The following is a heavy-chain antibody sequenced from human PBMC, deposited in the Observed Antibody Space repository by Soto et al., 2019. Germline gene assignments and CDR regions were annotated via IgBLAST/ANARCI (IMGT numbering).Heavy chain of an antibody. J-gene: IGHJ4*02. CDR2: ISGGGSNT. CDR1: GFPFSSYV. V-gene: IGHV3-23*01. D-gene: IGHD4-4*01. CDR3: AKDSNKYSSSLRGRYFDY. Sequence: EVQLLESGGGLVQRGGSLRLSCAASGFPFSSYVKAWVRQAPGKGLEWVSGISGGGSNTFYADSVKGRFTISRDNSKNTLLLQMNSLGAEDTAVYYCAKDSNKYSSSLRGRYFDYWGQGIGVTVSS.